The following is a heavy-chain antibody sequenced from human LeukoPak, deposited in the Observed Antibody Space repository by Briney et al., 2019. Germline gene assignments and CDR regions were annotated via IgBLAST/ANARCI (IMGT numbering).Heavy chain of an antibody. CDR2: INPNSGGT. V-gene: IGHV1-2*02. D-gene: IGHD3-10*01. CDR1: GYTFTDYY. Sequence: ASVKVSCKASGYTFTDYYMHWVRQAPGQGLEWMGWINPNSGGTNYAQNFQGRVTMTRDTSISTAFLELSSLRSDDTAVYYCARDSGEIPDYWGQGTLVTVSS. J-gene: IGHJ4*02. CDR3: ARDSGEIPDY.